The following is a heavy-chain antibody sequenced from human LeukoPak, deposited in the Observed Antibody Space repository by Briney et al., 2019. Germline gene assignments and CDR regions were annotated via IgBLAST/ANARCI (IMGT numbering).Heavy chain of an antibody. CDR2: ISGSGGAT. Sequence: GGSLRLSCAASGFTFANYAMTWVRQAPGKGLEWVSGISGSGGATSYADSVKGRFTISRDNSIYTLHLQMDSLRAEDTAVYYCAKTGISYSGWIPYYFDYWGQGTLVTVSS. CDR3: AKTGISYSGWIPYYFDY. J-gene: IGHJ4*02. CDR1: GFTFANYA. V-gene: IGHV3-23*01. D-gene: IGHD6-19*01.